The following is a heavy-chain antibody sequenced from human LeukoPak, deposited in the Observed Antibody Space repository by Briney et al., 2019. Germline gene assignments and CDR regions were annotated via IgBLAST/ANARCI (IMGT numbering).Heavy chain of an antibody. V-gene: IGHV1-18*01. CDR2: ISAYNGNT. Sequence: ASVKVSCKASGYTFTSYGISWVRQAPGQGLEWMGWISAYNGNTNYAQKLQGRVTMTTDTSTSTAYMELRSLRSDDTAVYYCARGSYYSSSWYGNWFDPWGQGTLVTVSS. J-gene: IGHJ5*02. D-gene: IGHD6-13*01. CDR1: GYTFTSYG. CDR3: ARGSYYSSSWYGNWFDP.